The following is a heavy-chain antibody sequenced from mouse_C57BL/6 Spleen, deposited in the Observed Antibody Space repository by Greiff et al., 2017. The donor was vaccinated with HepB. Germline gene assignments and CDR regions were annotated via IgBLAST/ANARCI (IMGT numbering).Heavy chain of an antibody. J-gene: IGHJ4*01. CDR2: IWTGGGT. CDR3: ARKGDYYGSSYDYYAMDY. V-gene: IGHV2-9-1*01. Sequence: VQVVESGPGLVAPSQSLSITCTVSGFSLTSYAISWVRQPPGKGLEWLGVIWTGGGTNYNSALKSRLSISKDNSKSQVFLKMNSLQTDDTARYYCARKGDYYGSSYDYYAMDYWGQGTSVTVSS. CDR1: GFSLTSYA. D-gene: IGHD1-1*01.